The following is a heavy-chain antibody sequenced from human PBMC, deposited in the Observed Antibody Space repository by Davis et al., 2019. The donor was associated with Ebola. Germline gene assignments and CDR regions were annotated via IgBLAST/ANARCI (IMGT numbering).Heavy chain of an antibody. J-gene: IGHJ5*02. Sequence: GSLRLSCAASGFTFSTYAMHWVRQAPGKGLEWVAVISYDGSNKYYADSVKGRFTISRDNSKNTLYLQMNSLTPDDTAVYSCARGVVIVVVQDWFDPWGQGTLVTVSS. CDR2: ISYDGSNK. CDR3: ARGVVIVVVQDWFDP. V-gene: IGHV3-30-3*01. CDR1: GFTFSTYA. D-gene: IGHD3-22*01.